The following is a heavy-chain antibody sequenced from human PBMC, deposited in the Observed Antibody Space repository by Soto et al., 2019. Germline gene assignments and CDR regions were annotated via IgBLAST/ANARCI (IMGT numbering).Heavy chain of an antibody. CDR3: ARAGIAAAWWSMVVTXPFDY. CDR1: GGSFSGYY. Sequence: SETLSRTCAVYGGSFSGYYWSWIRQPPGKGLEWIGEINHSGSTNYNPSLKSRVTISVDTSKNQFSLKLSSVTAADTAVYYCARAGIAAAWWSMVVTXPFDYWGQGTLVTVSS. J-gene: IGHJ4*02. CDR2: INHSGST. D-gene: IGHD6-13*01. V-gene: IGHV4-34*01.